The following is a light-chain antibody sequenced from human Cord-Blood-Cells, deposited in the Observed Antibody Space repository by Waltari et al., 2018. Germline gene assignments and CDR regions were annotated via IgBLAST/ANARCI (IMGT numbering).Light chain of an antibody. CDR1: QSISSY. Sequence: DIQMTQSPSSLSASVGDRVPITCRASQSISSYLNWYQQKPGKAPKLLIYAAASLQSGVPSRFSGSGSGTDCTLTISSLQPEDFATYYCQQSYSTPPFTFGPGTKVDIK. V-gene: IGKV1-39*01. CDR2: AAA. CDR3: QQSYSTPPFT. J-gene: IGKJ3*01.